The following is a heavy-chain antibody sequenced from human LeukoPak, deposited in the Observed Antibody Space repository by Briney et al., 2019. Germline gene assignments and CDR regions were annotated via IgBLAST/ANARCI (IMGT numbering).Heavy chain of an antibody. V-gene: IGHV4-59*01. J-gene: IGHJ4*02. CDR3: ARGGYRPSDFDY. CDR2: IYYRGST. Sequence: KPPETLSLTCPVSGGSISSYSWSWIRQPPGKGLEWIGYIYYRGSTNYNPSLKSRVTISVATSKNQFSLKLSSVTAADTAVYYCARGGYRPSDFDYWGQGTLVTVSS. CDR1: GGSISSYS. D-gene: IGHD3-16*02.